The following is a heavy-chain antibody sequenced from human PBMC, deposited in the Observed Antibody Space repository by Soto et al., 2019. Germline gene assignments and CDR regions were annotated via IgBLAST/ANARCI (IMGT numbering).Heavy chain of an antibody. D-gene: IGHD6-13*01. CDR2: INPNSGGT. V-gene: IGHV1-2*06. J-gene: IGHJ6*02. Sequence: QVQLVQSGAEVQKPGASVKVSCKASGFTFSAYYIYWVRQAPGQGLEWIGRINPNSGGTNNAQKLRGRVTMTRDTSTSTVYMELSALIPDDTAVYYCARSLLDEYSSSWRSAYYAMDVWGQGTTVTVSS. CDR3: ARSLLDEYSSSWRSAYYAMDV. CDR1: GFTFSAYY.